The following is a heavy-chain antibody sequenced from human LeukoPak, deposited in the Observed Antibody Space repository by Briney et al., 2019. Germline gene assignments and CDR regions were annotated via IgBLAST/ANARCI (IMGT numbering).Heavy chain of an antibody. CDR2: FDHEDGET. D-gene: IGHD6-13*01. CDR3: ATHRIRYSSSWYTN. J-gene: IGHJ4*02. Sequence: ASVKVSCKASGYTFTGYYLHWVRQAPGKGLEWMGGFDHEDGETIYAQKFQGRVTMTEDTSTDTAYMELSSLRSEDTAVYYCATHRIRYSSSWYTNWGQGTLVTVSS. CDR1: GYTFTGYY. V-gene: IGHV1-24*01.